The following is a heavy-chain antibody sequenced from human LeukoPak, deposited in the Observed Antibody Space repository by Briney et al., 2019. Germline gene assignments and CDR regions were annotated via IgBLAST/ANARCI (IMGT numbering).Heavy chain of an antibody. J-gene: IGHJ4*02. CDR1: GYTFTSYY. V-gene: IGHV1-46*01. CDR2: INPTGGST. CDR3: ARDYQPNDFDY. D-gene: IGHD2-2*01. Sequence: ASVKVSCKASGYTFTSYYIHWMRQAPGQGLEWMGIINPTGGSTSYAQKFQGRVTMTRDRSTSTIFMELSSLRSEDTAVYYCARDYQPNDFDYWGQGTLVTVSS.